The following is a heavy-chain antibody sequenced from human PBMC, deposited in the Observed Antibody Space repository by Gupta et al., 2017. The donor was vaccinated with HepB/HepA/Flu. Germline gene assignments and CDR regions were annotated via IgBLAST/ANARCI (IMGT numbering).Heavy chain of an antibody. CDR3: TSLWSYYMDG. V-gene: IGHV3-73*02. Sequence: EVQLMESGGGLVQPGGSLKLSCAASGFTFSGSAMHWVRQASGKGLEWVGRIRSKANSYATAYAASVKGRFTISRDDSKNTAYLQMNSLKTEDTAVYYCTSLWSYYMDGWGKGTTVTVSS. J-gene: IGHJ6*03. CDR1: GFTFSGSA. D-gene: IGHD2-21*01. CDR2: IRSKANSYAT.